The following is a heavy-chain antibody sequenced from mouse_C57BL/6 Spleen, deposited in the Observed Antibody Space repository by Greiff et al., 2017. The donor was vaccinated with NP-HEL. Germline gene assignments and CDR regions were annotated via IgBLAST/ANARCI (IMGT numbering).Heavy chain of an antibody. D-gene: IGHD1-1*01. CDR3: ARAATHFDY. CDR1: GYAFSSSW. V-gene: IGHV1-82*01. J-gene: IGHJ2*01. CDR2: IYPGDGDT. Sequence: QVQLQQSGPELVKPGASVKISCKASGYAFSSSWMNWVKQRPGKGLEWIGRIYPGDGDTNYNGKFKGKATLTADKSSSTAYMQLSSLTSEDSAVYFCARAATHFDYWGQGTTLTVSS.